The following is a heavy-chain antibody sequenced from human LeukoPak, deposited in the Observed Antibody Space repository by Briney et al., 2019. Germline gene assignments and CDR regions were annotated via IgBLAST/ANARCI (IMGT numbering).Heavy chain of an antibody. CDR3: ARDGVLDYYYYFMDV. CDR1: GGSISSGSYY. D-gene: IGHD3-16*01. CDR2: IYTSGST. V-gene: IGHV4-61*02. J-gene: IGHJ6*03. Sequence: SETLSLTCTVSGGSISSGSYYWSWIRPPAGKGLERIGRIYTSGSTNYNPSLKSRVTISVDTSKTQFSLKLSSVTAADTAVYYCARDGVLDYYYYFMDVWGKGTTVTVSS.